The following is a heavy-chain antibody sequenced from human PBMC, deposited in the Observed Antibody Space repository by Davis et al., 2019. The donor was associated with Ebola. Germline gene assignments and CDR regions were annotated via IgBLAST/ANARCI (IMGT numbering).Heavy chain of an antibody. V-gene: IGHV4-59*01. CDR1: GGSLRGYY. D-gene: IGHD7-27*01. J-gene: IGHJ4*02. CDR2: LYFSGIT. CDR3: ARGSGGNWGFYY. Sequence: SETLSLTCAVYGGSLRGYYWSWIRQPPGKGLEWIGYLYFSGITDYNPSLKSRVTISVDTSKSLISLNLTSVTAADTAVYYCARGSGGNWGFYYWGQGTPVTVSS.